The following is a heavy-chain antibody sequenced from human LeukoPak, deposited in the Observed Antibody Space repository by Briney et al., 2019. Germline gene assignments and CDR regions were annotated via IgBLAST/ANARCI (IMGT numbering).Heavy chain of an antibody. Sequence: ASVKVSCKASGGTFSSYAISWVRQSPGQGLEWMGGIIPIFGTANYAQKFQGRVTITADESTSTAYMELSSLRSEDTTVYYCTTSQTTVTTFYYYYYTDVWGKGTTVTISS. D-gene: IGHD4-17*01. CDR3: TTSQTTVTTFYYYYYTDV. CDR2: IIPIFGTA. J-gene: IGHJ6*03. CDR1: GGTFSSYA. V-gene: IGHV1-69*13.